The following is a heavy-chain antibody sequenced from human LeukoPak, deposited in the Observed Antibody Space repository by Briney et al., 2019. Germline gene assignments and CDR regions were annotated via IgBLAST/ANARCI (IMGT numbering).Heavy chain of an antibody. J-gene: IGHJ5*02. Sequence: SETLSLTCTVSGDSVTSSFWNLIRQPPGKGLEWIGYIYYNGNTKYNPSLKSRVTISVDTSKNQFSLKLSSVTAADTAAYYCARDSLTGPDNWFDPWGQGTLVTVSS. D-gene: IGHD3-9*01. CDR3: ARDSLTGPDNWFDP. V-gene: IGHV4-59*02. CDR2: IYYNGNT. CDR1: GDSVTSSF.